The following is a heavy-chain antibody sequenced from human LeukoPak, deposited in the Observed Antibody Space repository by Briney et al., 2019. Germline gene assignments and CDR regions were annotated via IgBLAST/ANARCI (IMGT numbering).Heavy chain of an antibody. J-gene: IGHJ6*02. CDR1: GYSFTSYW. CDR2: IYPGDSDT. D-gene: IGHD5-24*01. Sequence: GESLKVSCKGSGYSFTSYWIGWVRQMPGKRLEWIGIIYPGDSDTRYSPSFQGQVTISADKSISTAYLQWSSLKASDTAMYYCARHDGSPGTYYYYGMDVWGQGTTVTVSS. CDR3: ARHDGSPGTYYYYGMDV. V-gene: IGHV5-51*01.